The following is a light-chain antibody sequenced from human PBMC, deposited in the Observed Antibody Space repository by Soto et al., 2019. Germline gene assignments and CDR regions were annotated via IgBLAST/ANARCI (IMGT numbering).Light chain of an antibody. V-gene: IGLV2-23*02. J-gene: IGLJ1*01. CDR3: CSYAGSV. CDR2: EVS. Sequence: QSALTQPASVSGSPGQSITISCTGTSSDVGSYNLVSWYQQHPGKAPKLMIYEVSKRPSGVSNRFSGSNSGNTASLTISGLQAEDEADYYCCSYAGSVFGTGTKLTVL. CDR1: SSDVGSYNL.